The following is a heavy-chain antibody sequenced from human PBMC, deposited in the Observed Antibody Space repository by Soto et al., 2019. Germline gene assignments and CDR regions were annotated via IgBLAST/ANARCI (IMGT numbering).Heavy chain of an antibody. CDR3: SKYF. Sequence: GGSLRLSCAASGFSFRNYFIYWVRQAPGKGLEWVSVISSNGGVAYYASSVEGRFITSRDNSKNTLYLRMNTLRAEDTAVYYFSKYF. V-gene: IGHV3-23*01. J-gene: IGHJ1*01. CDR1: GFSFRNYF. CDR2: ISSNGGVA.